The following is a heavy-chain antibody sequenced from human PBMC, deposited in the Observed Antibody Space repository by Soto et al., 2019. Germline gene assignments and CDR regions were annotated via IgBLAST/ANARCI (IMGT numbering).Heavy chain of an antibody. V-gene: IGHV3-30*02. D-gene: IGHD1-26*01. CDR2: LRADGSDA. J-gene: IGHJ4*02. CDR1: ERIFRCCG. CDR3: ARDGVGATPKFEYCDY. Sequence: GGTLRLSCEVSERIFRCCGMHWVRQAPGQGLERVAILRADGSDANYADSVKGRFTICRDNSKSRRYRQKDSRRVDYTALYYLARDGVGATPKFEYCDYWGQETLVAIAS.